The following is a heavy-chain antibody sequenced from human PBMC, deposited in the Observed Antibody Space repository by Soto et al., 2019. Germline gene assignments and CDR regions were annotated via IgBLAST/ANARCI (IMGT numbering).Heavy chain of an antibody. V-gene: IGHV4-59*01. D-gene: IGHD1-26*01. J-gene: IGHJ4*02. Sequence: PSETLSLTCTVGSISTFYWNWIRQPPGKGLEWIGYIYYMGRTNYNPSLRSRVTISIDTSKNQFSLKLSSVTAADTAIYYCARDPVGVTHFDYWGQGAPITVS. CDR2: IYYMGRT. CDR3: ARDPVGVTHFDY. CDR1: GSISTFY.